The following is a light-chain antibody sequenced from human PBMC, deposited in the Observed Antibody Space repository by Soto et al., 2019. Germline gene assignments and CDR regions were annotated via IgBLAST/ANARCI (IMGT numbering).Light chain of an antibody. Sequence: QSALTQPASVSGSPGQSITISCTGTSSDVGSYNLVSWYQQHPGKAPKLMIYEGSKRHSGVYNRFSGSKSGNTASFTISGLQAEDEADYYCCSYAGSSTVFGGGTKLTVL. CDR3: CSYAGSSTV. CDR1: SSDVGSYNL. J-gene: IGLJ2*01. V-gene: IGLV2-23*01. CDR2: EGS.